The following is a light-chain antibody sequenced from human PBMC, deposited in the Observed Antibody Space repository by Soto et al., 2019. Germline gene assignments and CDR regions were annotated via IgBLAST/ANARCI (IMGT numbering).Light chain of an antibody. V-gene: IGKV1-39*01. Sequence: IHMTQSQSSLSASVGDTVTTTCRASQSISSYLNWYQQKPGKAPKLLIYAASSLQSGVPSRFSGSGSGTDFTLTISSLQPEDFATYYCQQSYSTPRFGQGTRLEIK. CDR1: QSISSY. J-gene: IGKJ5*01. CDR2: AAS. CDR3: QQSYSTPR.